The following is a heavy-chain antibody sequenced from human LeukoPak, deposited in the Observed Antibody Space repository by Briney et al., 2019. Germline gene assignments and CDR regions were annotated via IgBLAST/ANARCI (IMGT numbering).Heavy chain of an antibody. CDR3: ARGAVYCSSTSCYVSYYYYMDV. CDR1: GGTFSSYA. V-gene: IGHV1-69*05. J-gene: IGHJ6*03. CDR2: IIPIFGTA. Sequence: GALVKVSCKASGGTFSSYAISCVRQAPGQGLEWMGGIIPIFGTANYAQKFQGRVTITTDESTSTAYMELSSLRSEDTAVYYCARGAVYCSSTSCYVSYYYYMDVWGKGTTVTVSS. D-gene: IGHD2-2*01.